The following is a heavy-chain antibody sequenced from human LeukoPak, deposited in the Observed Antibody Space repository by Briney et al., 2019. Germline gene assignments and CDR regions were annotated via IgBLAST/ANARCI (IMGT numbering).Heavy chain of an antibody. V-gene: IGHV4-39*06. CDR1: GVSMSSSSYY. J-gene: IGHJ4*02. D-gene: IGHD2-21*02. Sequence: SQTLSLTCTVSGVSMSSSSYYWAWIRQSPGKGLEWIGSVYYSGTTHYESSLKSRVSMSIDTSKTQFALKLNSVTVADTAVYYCARILDLVTTKTIDYWGQGSLVIVSS. CDR3: ARILDLVTTKTIDY. CDR2: VYYSGTT.